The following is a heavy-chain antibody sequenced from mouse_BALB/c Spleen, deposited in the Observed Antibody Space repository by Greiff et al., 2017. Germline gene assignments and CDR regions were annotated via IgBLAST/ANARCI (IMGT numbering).Heavy chain of an antibody. D-gene: IGHD1-1*01. CDR1: GFTFSGFW. CDR3: IGGSSFVFDY. CDR2: INSDGSAI. J-gene: IGHJ2*01. V-gene: IGHV11-2*02. Sequence: EVKLVETGGGLVQPGGSRGLSCEGSGFTFSGFWMSWVRQTPGKTLEWIGDINSDGSAINYAPSIKDRFTIFRDNDKSTLYLQMSNVRSEDTATYFCIGGSSFVFDYWGQGTTLTVSS.